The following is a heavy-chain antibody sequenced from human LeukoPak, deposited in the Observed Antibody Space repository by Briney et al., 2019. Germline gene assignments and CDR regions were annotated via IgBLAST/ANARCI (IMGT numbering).Heavy chain of an antibody. CDR3: ARQNHYYYYMDV. V-gene: IGHV5-51*01. J-gene: IGHJ6*03. CDR2: IHPEDSYS. Sequence: GESLKISCKASGYVFIRHWIGWVRQVPGKGLEWMGVIHPEDSYSRYNAAFQGQATLSVDESTSTAYLQLSGLKASDTAIYYCARQNHYYYYMDVWGRGTTVTVSS. CDR1: GYVFIRHW.